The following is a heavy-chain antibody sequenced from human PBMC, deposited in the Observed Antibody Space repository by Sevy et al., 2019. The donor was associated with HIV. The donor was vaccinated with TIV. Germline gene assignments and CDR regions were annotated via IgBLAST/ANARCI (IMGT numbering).Heavy chain of an antibody. Sequence: GGSLRLSCAAFGFTFTNAWMSWVRQAPGKGLEWVGRIKSKTDGGTTDYAAPVKGRFTSSRDDSKNTLYLNMNSLKTEDTAVYYCTLEGLYCSGGSCYSEGFDSWGQGTLVTVSS. CDR3: TLEGLYCSGGSCYSEGFDS. CDR1: GFTFTNAW. J-gene: IGHJ4*02. CDR2: IKSKTDGGTT. D-gene: IGHD2-15*01. V-gene: IGHV3-15*01.